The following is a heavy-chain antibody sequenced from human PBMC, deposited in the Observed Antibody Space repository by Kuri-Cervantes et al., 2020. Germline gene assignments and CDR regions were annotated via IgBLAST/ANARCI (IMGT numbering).Heavy chain of an antibody. CDR1: GFTVTSNY. J-gene: IGHJ4*02. V-gene: IGHV3-53*01. CDR2: IFGGGST. CDR3: ARDKGIYDPSGVRGYYFDY. D-gene: IGHD3-22*01. Sequence: GGSLRLSCAASGFTVTSNYMSWVRQAPGKGLEWVSVIFGGGSTYYADSVKGRFTLSRDNAENSLYLQMNSLRAEDTAVYYCARDKGIYDPSGVRGYYFDYWGQGTLVTVSS.